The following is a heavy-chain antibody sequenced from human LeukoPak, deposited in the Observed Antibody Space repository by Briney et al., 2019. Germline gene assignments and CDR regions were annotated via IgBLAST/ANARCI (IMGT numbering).Heavy chain of an antibody. CDR2: INTDGSST. CDR3: AKGVRQWLNLYYFDY. Sequence: GGSLRLSCAASGFTFSSYWMHWVRQAPGKGLVWVSRINTDGSSTYYADSVKGRFTISRDNSKNTLYLQMNSLRAEDTAVYYCAKGVRQWLNLYYFDYWGQGTLVTVSS. J-gene: IGHJ4*02. CDR1: GFTFSSYW. V-gene: IGHV3-74*01. D-gene: IGHD6-19*01.